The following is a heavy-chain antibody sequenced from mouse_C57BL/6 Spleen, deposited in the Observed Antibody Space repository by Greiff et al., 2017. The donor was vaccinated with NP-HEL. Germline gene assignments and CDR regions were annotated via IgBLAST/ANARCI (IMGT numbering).Heavy chain of an antibody. Sequence: EVQLQESVAELVRPGASVKLSCTASGFNIKNTYMHWVKQRPEQGLEWIGRIDPAHGNPKYVPKFQGKATITADTSSNTAYLQLSSLTSEDTAIYYCAREDYGYDGYFDVWGTGTTVTVSS. CDR2: IDPAHGNP. V-gene: IGHV14-3*01. D-gene: IGHD2-2*01. CDR3: AREDYGYDGYFDV. CDR1: GFNIKNTY. J-gene: IGHJ1*03.